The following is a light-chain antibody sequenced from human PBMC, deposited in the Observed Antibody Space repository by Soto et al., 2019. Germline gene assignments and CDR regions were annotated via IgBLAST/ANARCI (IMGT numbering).Light chain of an antibody. CDR2: YNI. V-gene: IGLV3-21*04. CDR3: QLWDTASDHGV. Sequence: SYELTQPPSVSVAPGKTARITCGGNNIGTKSVQWYQQKAGQAPVLVIYYNIDRPSGIPERFSGSNSGNTATLTISRVEAGAEADYYCQLWDTASDHGVFGGGTKLTVL. CDR1: NIGTKS. J-gene: IGLJ3*02.